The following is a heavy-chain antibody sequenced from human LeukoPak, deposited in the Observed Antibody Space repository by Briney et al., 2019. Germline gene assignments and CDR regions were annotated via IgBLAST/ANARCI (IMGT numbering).Heavy chain of an antibody. Sequence: GGSLRLSCVASGFTFLNDWMSWLRQAPGKGLEWVANIDQDGSDKNYVVSVGGRFTISRDNAKNSVYLQMNSLRVEDTAVYYCAKGFGLDHWGQGTLVTVSS. J-gene: IGHJ1*01. V-gene: IGHV3-7*03. D-gene: IGHD3-16*01. CDR1: GFTFLNDW. CDR3: AKGFGLDH. CDR2: IDQDGSDK.